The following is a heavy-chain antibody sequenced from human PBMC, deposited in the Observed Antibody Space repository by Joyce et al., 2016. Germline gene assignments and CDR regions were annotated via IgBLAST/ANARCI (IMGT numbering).Heavy chain of an antibody. CDR1: GGTFSIYA. Sequence: QVQLVQSGSEVQKPGSSVKVSCKASGGTFSIYAITWMRQAPGQGLEWRGGIIPIFGTTNYAQKFQGRVTISADASTSTAYMELSSVRSEDTAIYYCATNVNRNYGDWGQGTLVTV. D-gene: IGHD1-7*01. CDR3: ATNVNRNYGD. V-gene: IGHV1-69*01. CDR2: IIPIFGTT. J-gene: IGHJ4*02.